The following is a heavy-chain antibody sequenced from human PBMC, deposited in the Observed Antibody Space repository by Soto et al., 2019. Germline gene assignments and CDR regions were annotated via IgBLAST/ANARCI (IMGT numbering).Heavy chain of an antibody. Sequence: PSETLSLTCTVSGGSISSYYWSWIRQPPGKGLEWIGYIYYSGSTNYNPSLKSRVTISVDTSKNQFSLKLSSVTAADTAVYYCASSDDSSSWEFSTFDYWGQGTLVTVPS. CDR1: GGSISSYY. V-gene: IGHV4-59*01. D-gene: IGHD6-13*01. CDR3: ASSDDSSSWEFSTFDY. CDR2: IYYSGST. J-gene: IGHJ4*02.